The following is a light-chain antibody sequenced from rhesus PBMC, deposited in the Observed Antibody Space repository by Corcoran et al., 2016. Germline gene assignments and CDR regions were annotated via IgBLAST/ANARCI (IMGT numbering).Light chain of an antibody. CDR1: QSLSKY. CDR3: QQGYSYPLT. Sequence: DIQMTQSPSSLSASVGDRVTITCQASQSLSKYLNWYQQKPGKIPKLLIYRASSLQSGIPSRFSSSGSGTDFTLTISSLQPDDFATYYCQQGYSYPLTFGGGTKVELK. V-gene: IGKV1S9*01. CDR2: RAS. J-gene: IGKJ4*01.